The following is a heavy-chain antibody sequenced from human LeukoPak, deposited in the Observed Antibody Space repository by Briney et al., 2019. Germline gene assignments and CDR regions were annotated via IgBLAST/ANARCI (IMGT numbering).Heavy chain of an antibody. D-gene: IGHD3-10*01. J-gene: IGHJ4*02. CDR3: ARELLWFGELLRGYYFDY. CDR1: GYTFTSYA. V-gene: IGHV7-4-1*02. Sequence: ASVKVSCKASGYTFTSYAMNWVRQAPGQGLEWMGWINTNTGNPTYAQGFTGRFVFSLDTSVSTAYLQISSLKAEDTAVYYCARELLWFGELLRGYYFDYWGQGTLVTVSS. CDR2: INTNTGNP.